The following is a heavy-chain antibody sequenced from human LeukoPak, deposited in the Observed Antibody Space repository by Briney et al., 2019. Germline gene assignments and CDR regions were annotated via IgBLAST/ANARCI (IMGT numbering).Heavy chain of an antibody. V-gene: IGHV3-43*02. Sequence: GGSLRLSCAASGFTFEDYAMHWVRQAPGKGLEWASFVTGDGSSTYYADSVKGRFTISRDNSKNSLYLQMNSLKIEDTALYYCAKDRDTTGYEHWGQGTLVTVSS. CDR1: GFTFEDYA. J-gene: IGHJ1*01. CDR3: AKDRDTTGYEH. CDR2: VTGDGSST. D-gene: IGHD3-22*01.